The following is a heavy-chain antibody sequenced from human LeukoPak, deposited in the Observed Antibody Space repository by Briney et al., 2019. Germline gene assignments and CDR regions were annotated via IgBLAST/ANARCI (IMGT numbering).Heavy chain of an antibody. CDR2: IYSGGNT. J-gene: IGHJ4*02. CDR3: ARERGAGLSSSWVDY. CDR1: GFTVSSNY. V-gene: IGHV3-53*01. Sequence: PGGSLRLSCAASGFTVSSNYMSWVRQAPGKGLEWVSAIYSGGNTYYADSVKGRFTISRDNSKNTLYLQMNSLRAEDTAVYYCARERGAGLSSSWVDYWGQGTLVTVSS. D-gene: IGHD6-13*01.